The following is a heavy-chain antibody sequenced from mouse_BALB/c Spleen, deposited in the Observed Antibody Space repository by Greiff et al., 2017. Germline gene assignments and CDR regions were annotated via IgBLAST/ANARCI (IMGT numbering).Heavy chain of an antibody. CDR1: GFNIKDYY. CDR2: IDPENGDT. CDR3: NAVLRALSAMDY. J-gene: IGHJ4*01. V-gene: IGHV14-4*02. D-gene: IGHD1-1*01. Sequence: EVKLVESGAELVRSGASVKLSCTASGFNIKDYYMHWVKQRPEQGLEWIGWIDPENGDTEYAPKFQGKATMTADTSSNTAYLQLSSLTSEDTAVYYCNAVLRALSAMDYWGQGTSVTVSS.